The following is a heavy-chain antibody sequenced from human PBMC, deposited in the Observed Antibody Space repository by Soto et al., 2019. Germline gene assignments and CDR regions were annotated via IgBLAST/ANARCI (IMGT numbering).Heavy chain of an antibody. V-gene: IGHV3-30*18. CDR1: GFTFSSYG. CDR3: AKDREKIFDY. J-gene: IGHJ4*02. CDR2: ISYDGSNK. Sequence: GGSLRLSCAASGFTFSSYGMHWVRQAPGKGLEWVAVISYDGSNKYYADSVKGRFTISRDNSKNTLYLQMNSLRAEDTAVYYCAKDREKIFDYWGQGTLVTVSS.